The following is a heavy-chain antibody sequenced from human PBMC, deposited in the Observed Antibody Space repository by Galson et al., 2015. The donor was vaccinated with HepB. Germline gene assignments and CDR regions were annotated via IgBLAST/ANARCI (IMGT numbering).Heavy chain of an antibody. CDR3: ARAYRGTYYYDSSGRYYYGMDV. CDR2: IIPILGIA. Sequence: SVKVSCKASGGTFSSYTISWVRQAPGQGLEWMGRIIPILGIANYAQKFQGRVTITADKSTSTAYMELSSLRSEDTAVYYCARAYRGTYYYDSSGRYYYGMDVWGQGTTVTVSS. J-gene: IGHJ6*02. D-gene: IGHD3-22*01. V-gene: IGHV1-69*02. CDR1: GGTFSSYT.